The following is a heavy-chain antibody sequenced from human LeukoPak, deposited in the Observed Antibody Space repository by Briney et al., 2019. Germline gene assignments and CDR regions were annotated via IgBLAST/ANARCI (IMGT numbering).Heavy chain of an antibody. V-gene: IGHV3-7*01. CDR2: IKQDGSEK. CDR1: GFTFSSYL. J-gene: IGHJ4*02. Sequence: PGGSLRLSCAASGFTFSSYLMSWVRLAPGKGLEWVANIKQDGSEKYYVDSVKGRFTVSRDNAKNSLYLQMNSLRADDTAVYYCARDWGYSYGYPFDYWGQGTLVIVS. CDR3: ARDWGYSYGYPFDY. D-gene: IGHD5-18*01.